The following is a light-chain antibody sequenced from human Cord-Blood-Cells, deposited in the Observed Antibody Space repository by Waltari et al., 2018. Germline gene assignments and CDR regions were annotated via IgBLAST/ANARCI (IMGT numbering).Light chain of an antibody. CDR2: DAS. V-gene: IGKV3-11*01. CDR3: QQRSNWPPGYT. CDR1: QSVSSY. Sequence: ELVLTQSPATLSLSRGERATLSCRASQSVSSYLAWYQQKPGQGPRLLIYDASNRATGIPARFSGSGSGTDFTLTISSLEPEDFAVYYCQQRSNWPPGYTFGQGTKLEIK. J-gene: IGKJ2*01.